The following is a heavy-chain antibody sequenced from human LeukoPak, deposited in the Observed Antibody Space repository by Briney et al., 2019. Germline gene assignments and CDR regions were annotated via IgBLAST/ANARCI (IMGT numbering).Heavy chain of an antibody. CDR3: ARYSGSYFDY. J-gene: IGHJ4*02. CDR2: ISESGTT. Sequence: PSETLSLTCSVSGGSISSSLHYWAWTRQPPGKGLEWLATISESGTTYYNPSLKSRVTISVDTSKNQFSLNLDSVTAADTAVYYCARYSGSYFDYWGQGALVTVSS. D-gene: IGHD6-19*01. CDR1: GGSISSSLHY. V-gene: IGHV4-39*01.